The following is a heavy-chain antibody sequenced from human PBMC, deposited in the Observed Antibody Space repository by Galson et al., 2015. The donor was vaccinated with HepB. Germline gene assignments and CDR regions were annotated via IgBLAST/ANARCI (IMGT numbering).Heavy chain of an antibody. CDR3: ARAGLTWFGESSPLDY. V-gene: IGHV3-30*04. D-gene: IGHD3-10*01. J-gene: IGHJ4*02. CDR2: ISYDGSNK. CDR1: GFTFSSYP. Sequence: SLRLSCAASGFTFSSYPMHWVRQAPGKGLEWVAVISYDGSNKYYADSVKGRFTISRDNSKNTLYLQMNSLRAEDTAVYYCARAGLTWFGESSPLDYWGQGTLVTVSS.